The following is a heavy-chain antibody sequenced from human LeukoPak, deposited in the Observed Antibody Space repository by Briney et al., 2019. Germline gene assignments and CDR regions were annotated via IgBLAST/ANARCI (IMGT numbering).Heavy chain of an antibody. D-gene: IGHD3-10*01. CDR3: ARAGGGLLWFGELFPDY. V-gene: IGHV4-59*01. J-gene: IGHJ4*02. CDR2: IYYSGST. Sequence: SETLSLTCTVSGGSISSYYWSWIRQPPGKGLEWIGYIYYSGSTNYNPSLKSRVTIPVDTSKNQFSLKLSSVTAADTAVYYCARAGGGLLWFGELFPDYWGQGTLVTVSS. CDR1: GGSISSYY.